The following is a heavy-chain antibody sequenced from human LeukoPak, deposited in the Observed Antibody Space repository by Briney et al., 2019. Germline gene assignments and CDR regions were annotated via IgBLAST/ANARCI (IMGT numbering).Heavy chain of an antibody. CDR3: ATGAYCDH. J-gene: IGHJ4*02. Sequence: HPGGSLRLSCAASGFTFSNYLMIWVRQAPGKGLEWVSTISDTGDSTYYADSVKGRFTISRDNSENTLYLQMNGLRAEDTAMYFCATGAYCDHWGQGTLVTVSS. V-gene: IGHV3-23*01. CDR1: GFTFSNYL. CDR2: ISDTGDST.